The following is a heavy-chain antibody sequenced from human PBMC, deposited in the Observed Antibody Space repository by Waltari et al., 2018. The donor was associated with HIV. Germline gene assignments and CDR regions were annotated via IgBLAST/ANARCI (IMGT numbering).Heavy chain of an antibody. CDR2: IQYGGNT. V-gene: IGHV4-39*01. CDR3: ARRGNYRAAEYNYFGP. Sequence: QLPLQESGPGVVKPLETLSPTCTVSGGFFRSSDDSWDWIRQSPGKGLEWIGNIQYGGNTMYNPALESRVSMSIDTSRGQFSLTLKDVTAADTAVYFCARRGNYRAAEYNYFGPWGQGIQVIVSS. J-gene: IGHJ5*02. CDR1: GGFFRSSDDS. D-gene: IGHD1-7*01.